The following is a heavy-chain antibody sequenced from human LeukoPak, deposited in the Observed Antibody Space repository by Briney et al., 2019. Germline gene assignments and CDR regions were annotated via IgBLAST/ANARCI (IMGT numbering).Heavy chain of an antibody. CDR3: ASRYDSSGYYLY. CDR2: IYSGGST. D-gene: IGHD3-22*01. V-gene: IGHV3-53*01. Sequence: GGSLRLSCAASGFTVSSNYMSWVRQAPGKGLEWVSVIYSGGSTYYADSVKVRFTISRDNSKNTLYLQMNSLRAEDTTVYYCASRYDSSGYYLYWGQGTLVTVSS. CDR1: GFTVSSNY. J-gene: IGHJ4*02.